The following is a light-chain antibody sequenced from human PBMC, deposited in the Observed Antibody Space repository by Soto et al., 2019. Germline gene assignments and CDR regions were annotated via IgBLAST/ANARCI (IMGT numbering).Light chain of an antibody. J-gene: IGLJ2*01. CDR3: SSYAGSNNFEVV. CDR1: SSDVGGYNY. V-gene: IGLV2-8*01. Sequence: QSALTQPPSASGSPGQSVTISCTGTSSDVGGYNYVSWYQQHPGKAPKLMIYEVSKRPSGVPDRFSGSKSGNTASLTVSGLQAEDEADYYCSSYAGSNNFEVVFGGGTQLT. CDR2: EVS.